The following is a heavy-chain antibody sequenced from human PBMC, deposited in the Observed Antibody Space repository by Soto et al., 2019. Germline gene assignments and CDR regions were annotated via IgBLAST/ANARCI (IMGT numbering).Heavy chain of an antibody. J-gene: IGHJ6*02. CDR3: ARDYGDYSHYYYGMDV. Sequence: QVQLVESGGGVVQPGRSLRLSCAASGFTFSSYGMHWVRQAPGKGLEWVAVIWYDGSNKYYADSVKGRFTISRDNSKNSLYLQMNSLRAEDTAVYYCARDYGDYSHYYYGMDVWGQGTTVTVSS. V-gene: IGHV3-33*01. D-gene: IGHD4-17*01. CDR1: GFTFSSYG. CDR2: IWYDGSNK.